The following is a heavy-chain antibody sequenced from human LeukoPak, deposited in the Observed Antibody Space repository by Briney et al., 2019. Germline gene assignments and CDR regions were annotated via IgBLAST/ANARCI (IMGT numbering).Heavy chain of an antibody. D-gene: IGHD3-10*01. CDR2: ISGSGGST. CDR1: GFTFSSYA. CDR3: AKGPAREVRGVINYYYYYMDV. J-gene: IGHJ6*03. V-gene: IGHV3-23*01. Sequence: GGSLRLSCAASGFTFSSYAMSWVRQAPGKGLEWVSAISGSGGSTYYADSVKGRFTFSRDNSKNTLYLQMNSLRAEDTAVYYCAKGPAREVRGVINYYYYYMDVWGKGTTVTVSS.